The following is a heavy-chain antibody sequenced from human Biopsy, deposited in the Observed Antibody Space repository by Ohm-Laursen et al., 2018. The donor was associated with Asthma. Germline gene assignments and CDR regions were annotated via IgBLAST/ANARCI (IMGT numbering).Heavy chain of an antibody. CDR1: GYTFIGCH. V-gene: IGHV1-69*13. Sequence: VASVKVSCKASGYTFIGCHIHWMRQAPGQGLEWMGGISPIFGSTAYAQKFQGRVTITADVFTSTVYMELSGLRSEDTAVLYCAKARCYYYYCDMEVWGPGTAITVSS. CDR3: AKARCYYYYCDMEV. J-gene: IGHJ6*02. CDR2: ISPIFGST.